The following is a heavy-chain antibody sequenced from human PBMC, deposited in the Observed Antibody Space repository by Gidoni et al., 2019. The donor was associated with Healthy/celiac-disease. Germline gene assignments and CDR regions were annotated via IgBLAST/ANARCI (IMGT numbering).Heavy chain of an antibody. V-gene: IGHV5-10-1*03. Sequence: EVQLVQSGAAVKKHGASLRTSRKGSGSRLTSYWTTWVRPMPGKGLEWMGRFVPSDSDNNYSPSFQGHVTIAADKSISTAYLQWSSLKASDTAMYYCARLEMGYSGSSGYYWGQGTLVTGSS. J-gene: IGHJ4*02. D-gene: IGHD1-26*01. CDR2: FVPSDSDN. CDR3: ARLEMGYSGSSGYY. CDR1: GSRLTSYW.